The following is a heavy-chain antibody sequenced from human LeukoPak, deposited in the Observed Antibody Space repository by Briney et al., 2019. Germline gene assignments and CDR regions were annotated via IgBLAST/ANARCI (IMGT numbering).Heavy chain of an antibody. CDR1: GYTFTSYA. CDR2: INAGNGNT. Sequence: ASVKVSCKASGYTFTSYAMHWVRQAPGQRLEWMGWINAGNGNTKYSQEFQGRVTITRDTSASTAYMELSSLRSEDTAVYYCARTCSGGSCSDAFDIWGQGTMVTVSS. V-gene: IGHV1-3*03. CDR3: ARTCSGGSCSDAFDI. J-gene: IGHJ3*02. D-gene: IGHD2-15*01.